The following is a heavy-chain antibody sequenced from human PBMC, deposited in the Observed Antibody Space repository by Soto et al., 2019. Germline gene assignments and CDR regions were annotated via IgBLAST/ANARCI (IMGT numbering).Heavy chain of an antibody. J-gene: IGHJ6*02. Sequence: QITLKESGPTLVKPTRTLTLTCTFSGFLLSTSGVSVGWIRQPPGKALEWLALIYWDDDKRYSPSLKSRLTITKDTSKKQVVLRMTNMDPVDTATYYCAHSRCGGDCLQSYPSHYYYGMDVWGQGTTVTVSS. V-gene: IGHV2-5*02. CDR1: GFLLSTSGVS. CDR2: IYWDDDK. CDR3: AHSRCGGDCLQSYPSHYYYGMDV. D-gene: IGHD2-21*02.